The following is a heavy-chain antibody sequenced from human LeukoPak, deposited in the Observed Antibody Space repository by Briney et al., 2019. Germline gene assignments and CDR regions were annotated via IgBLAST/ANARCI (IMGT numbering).Heavy chain of an antibody. CDR3: ARDGDDYVWGSYRNSNWFDP. CDR1: GLTVSSSY. J-gene: IGHJ5*02. D-gene: IGHD3-16*02. V-gene: IGHV3-53*01. Sequence: GGSLRLSCAASGLTVSSSYMYWVRQAPGKGLEWVSFFYRGDSTYYAESVRGRFTISRDISKNTLYLQMNNLRAEDTAVYYCARDGDDYVWGSYRNSNWFDPWGQGTLVTVSS. CDR2: FYRGDST.